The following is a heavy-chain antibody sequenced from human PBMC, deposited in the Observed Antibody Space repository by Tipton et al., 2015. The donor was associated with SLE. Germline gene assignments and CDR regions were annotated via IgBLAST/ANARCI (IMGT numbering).Heavy chain of an antibody. CDR1: GFTFSSYS. CDR3: TTEDMVQGGGFDS. V-gene: IGHV3-21*01. Sequence: SLRLSCAASGFTFSSYSMNWVRQAPGKGLEWVSSISSSSSYIYYADSVKGRFTISRDNAKNTLYLQMNSLRAEDTAVYYCTTEDMVQGGGFDSWGQGTLVTVSS. CDR2: ISSSSSYI. J-gene: IGHJ4*02. D-gene: IGHD3-10*01.